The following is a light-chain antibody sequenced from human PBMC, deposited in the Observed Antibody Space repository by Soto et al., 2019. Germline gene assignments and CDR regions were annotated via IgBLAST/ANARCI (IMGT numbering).Light chain of an antibody. Sequence: EVVLRQSPATQSVSPGERATLSCRARQTVSRSLAWYQQRPGQAPRLLIYGGSTRATGVSDRFSGSGSGTDFTLTISSLQSEDCAVYYCQKYMDWPAYSVGQGPKVEIK. CDR1: QTVSRS. V-gene: IGKV3-15*01. CDR2: GGS. CDR3: QKYMDWPAYS. J-gene: IGKJ2*01.